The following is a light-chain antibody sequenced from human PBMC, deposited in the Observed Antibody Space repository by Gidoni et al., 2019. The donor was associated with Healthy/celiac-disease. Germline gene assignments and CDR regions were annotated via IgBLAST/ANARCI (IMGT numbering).Light chain of an antibody. J-gene: IGKJ1*01. CDR2: GAS. Sequence: DIVMTQSPATLSVSPGERATLPCRASQSVSSNVAWYQQKPGQAPRLLIYGASTRATGIPARFSGSGSGTEFTLTISSLQSEDFAVYYCQQYNNWLRTFGQGTKVEIK. CDR3: QQYNNWLRT. CDR1: QSVSSN. V-gene: IGKV3-15*01.